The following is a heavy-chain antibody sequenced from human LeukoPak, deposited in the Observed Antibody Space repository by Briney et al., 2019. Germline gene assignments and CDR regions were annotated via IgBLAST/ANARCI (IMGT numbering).Heavy chain of an antibody. D-gene: IGHD6-19*01. V-gene: IGHV3-23*01. Sequence: PGGSLRLSCAASGFTFSSYAMSWVRQAPGKGLEWVSAISGSGGSTYYADSVKGRFTISRDNSKNTLYLQMNSLRAEDTAVYYCAKAPEQWLLQPYYFDYWGQGTLVTVSS. CDR1: GFTFSSYA. J-gene: IGHJ4*02. CDR2: ISGSGGST. CDR3: AKAPEQWLLQPYYFDY.